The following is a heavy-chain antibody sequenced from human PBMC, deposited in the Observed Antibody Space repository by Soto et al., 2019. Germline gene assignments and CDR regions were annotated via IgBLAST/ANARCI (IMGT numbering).Heavy chain of an antibody. D-gene: IGHD3-9*01. CDR3: ARDGGGPGREYYDILTGYYFDFDY. V-gene: IGHV1-2*04. Sequence: ASVKVSCKASGYTFTGYYMHWVRQAPGQGLEWMGWINPNSGGTNYAQKFQGWVTMTRDTSISTAYMELSRLRSDDTAVYYCARDGGGPGREYYDILTGYYFDFDYWGQGTLVTVSS. J-gene: IGHJ4*02. CDR2: INPNSGGT. CDR1: GYTFTGYY.